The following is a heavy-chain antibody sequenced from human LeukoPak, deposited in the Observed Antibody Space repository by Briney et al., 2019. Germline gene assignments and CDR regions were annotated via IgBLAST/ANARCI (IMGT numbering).Heavy chain of an antibody. J-gene: IGHJ4*02. D-gene: IGHD2-21*02. CDR3: ARVYCGGDCSSPADY. Sequence: SVKVSCKASGGTFSSYAISWVRQAPGQGLEWMGRIIPIPGIANYAQKFQGRVTITADKSTSTAYMELSSLRSEDTAVYYCARVYCGGDCSSPADYWGQGTLVTVSS. CDR2: IIPIPGIA. CDR1: GGTFSSYA. V-gene: IGHV1-69*04.